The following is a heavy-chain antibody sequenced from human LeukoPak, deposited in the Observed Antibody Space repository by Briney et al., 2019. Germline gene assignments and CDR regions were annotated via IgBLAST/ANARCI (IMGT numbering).Heavy chain of an antibody. CDR3: AKYIVGAAAGPFDY. CDR1: GLTFSSYG. D-gene: IGHD6-13*01. CDR2: IRYDGEKQ. J-gene: IGHJ4*02. V-gene: IGHV3-30*02. Sequence: PRGSLRLSCAASGLTFSSYGMHWVRQAPGKRLEWVTFIRYDGEKQHYVDSVKGRFTISSDNSKNTLYLQMNSLRAEDRAVYYCAKYIVGAAAGPFDYWGQGTLVTVSS.